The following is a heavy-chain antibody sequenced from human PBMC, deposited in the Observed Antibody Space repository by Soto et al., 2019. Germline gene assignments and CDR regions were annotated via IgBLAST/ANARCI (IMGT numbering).Heavy chain of an antibody. J-gene: IGHJ5*02. D-gene: IGHD4-4*01. CDR1: GGSLSSFS. CDR3: TSLASNAYSPQNPS. CDR2: IIPILGTA. Sequence: VRFSCKVSGGSLSSFSINWVRQAPGQRFEWMGGIIPILGTANFTQKFQDRVTLTADESTATAYMTLSSLTSEDTAFYYCTSLASNAYSPQNPSWGPGPQVPVS. V-gene: IGHV1-69*13.